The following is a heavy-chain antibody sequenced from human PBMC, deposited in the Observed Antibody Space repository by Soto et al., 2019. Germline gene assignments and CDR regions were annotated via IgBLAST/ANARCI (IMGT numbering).Heavy chain of an antibody. CDR1: GYSFTDYH. V-gene: IGHV1-2*04. CDR3: ARGHSTDCSNGVCSFFYNHEMDV. CDR2: INPKSGGT. D-gene: IGHD2-8*01. J-gene: IGHJ6*02. Sequence: ASVKVSCKASGYSFTDYHIHWVRQAPGQGLEWLGRINPKSGGTSTAQKFQGWVTMTRDRSISTVYMELTRLRSDGTAVYFCARGHSTDCSNGVCSFFYNHEMDVWGQGTTVTVSS.